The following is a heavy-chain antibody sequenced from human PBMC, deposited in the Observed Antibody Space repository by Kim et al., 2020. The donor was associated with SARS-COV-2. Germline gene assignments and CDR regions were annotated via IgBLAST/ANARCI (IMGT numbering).Heavy chain of an antibody. CDR2: IWYDGSNK. J-gene: IGHJ5*02. V-gene: IGHV3-33*01. Sequence: GGSLRLSCAASGFTFSSYGMHWVRQAPGKGLEWVAVIWYDGSNKYYADSVKGRFTISRDNSKNTLYLQMNSLRAEDTAVYYCARGGVVVPAAPGGWFDPWGQGTLVTVSS. D-gene: IGHD2-2*01. CDR1: GFTFSSYG. CDR3: ARGGVVVPAAPGGWFDP.